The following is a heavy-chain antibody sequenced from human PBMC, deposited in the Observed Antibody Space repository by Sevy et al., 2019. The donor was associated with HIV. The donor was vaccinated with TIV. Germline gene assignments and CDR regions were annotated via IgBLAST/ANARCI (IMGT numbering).Heavy chain of an antibody. CDR3: ARGGSSSRAFDI. CDR1: GGSISSYY. Sequence: SETLSLTCTVSGGSISSYYWSWIRQPPGKGLEWIGYIYYSRSTNYNPSLKSRVTISVDTSKNQFSLKLSSVTAADTAVYYCARGGSSSRAFDIWGQGTMVTVSS. V-gene: IGHV4-59*01. CDR2: IYYSRST. J-gene: IGHJ3*02. D-gene: IGHD6-13*01.